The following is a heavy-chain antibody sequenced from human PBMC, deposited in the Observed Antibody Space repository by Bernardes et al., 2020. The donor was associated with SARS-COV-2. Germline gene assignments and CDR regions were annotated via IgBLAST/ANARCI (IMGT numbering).Heavy chain of an antibody. CDR1: GFSVSNNY. CDR3: ARGYKNYEPFDY. CDR2: MYAGGTT. V-gene: IGHV3-53*01. J-gene: IGHJ4*02. D-gene: IGHD4-4*01. Sequence: GGSLRLSCAASGFSVSNNYMTWVRQAPGKGLEWVSLMYAGGTTSYADSVKGRFTISRDKSENTLYLQMNSLRAEDSAVYYCARGYKNYEPFDYWGQGTLVTVSS.